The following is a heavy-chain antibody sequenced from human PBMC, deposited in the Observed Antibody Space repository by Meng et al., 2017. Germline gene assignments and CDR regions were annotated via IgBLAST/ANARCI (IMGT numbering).Heavy chain of an antibody. Sequence: VTLEESGPGLVKPSQTLSLTCTVSGGSIRSGGYYWSWIRQHPGKGLEWIGYIYYSGSTYYNPSLKSLVTISVDTSKNQFSLKLSSVTAADTAVYYCARVTSSYYFDYWGQGTLVTVSS. CDR2: IYYSGST. V-gene: IGHV4-31*01. J-gene: IGHJ4*02. CDR3: ARVTSSYYFDY. D-gene: IGHD2/OR15-2a*01. CDR1: GGSIRSGGYY.